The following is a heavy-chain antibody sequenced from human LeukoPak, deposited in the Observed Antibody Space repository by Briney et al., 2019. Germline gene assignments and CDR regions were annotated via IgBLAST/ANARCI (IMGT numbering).Heavy chain of an antibody. Sequence: GGSRRLSCAASGCTFSSYAMHWVRQAPGKGLEWVAVISYDGSNKYYEDSVKGRFTISRDNSKNTLYLQMNSLRAEDTAVYYCARGDRVGVTTGHFDYWGQGTLVTVSS. CDR1: GCTFSSYA. J-gene: IGHJ4*02. CDR2: ISYDGSNK. D-gene: IGHD1-26*01. V-gene: IGHV3-30-3*01. CDR3: ARGDRVGVTTGHFDY.